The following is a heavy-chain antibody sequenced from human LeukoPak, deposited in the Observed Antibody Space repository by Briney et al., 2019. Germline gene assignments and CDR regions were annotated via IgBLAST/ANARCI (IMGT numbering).Heavy chain of an antibody. Sequence: SETLSLTCAVYGGSFSGCYWSWIRQPPGKGLEWIGEINHSGSTNYKPSLKSRVTISVDTSKNQFSLKLSSVTAADTAVYYCARVSLVRGAPDYYFDYWGQGTLVTVSS. D-gene: IGHD3-10*01. CDR2: INHSGST. CDR1: GGSFSGCY. CDR3: ARVSLVRGAPDYYFDY. V-gene: IGHV4-34*01. J-gene: IGHJ4*02.